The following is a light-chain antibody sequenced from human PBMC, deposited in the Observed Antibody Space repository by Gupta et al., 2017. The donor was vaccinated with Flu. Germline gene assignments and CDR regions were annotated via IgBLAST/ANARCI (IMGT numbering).Light chain of an antibody. CDR2: GAS. Sequence: TVLTQSPVTLSFSPGERATLSCRASQSIRSNYLAWYQQRLGQAPILLIYGASTRATGIPKRFSGSGSGTDFTLTISRVEAEDVAVYYCQQYGISLTFGHGTKVEIK. CDR3: QQYGISLT. CDR1: QSIRSNY. V-gene: IGKV3-20*01. J-gene: IGKJ1*01.